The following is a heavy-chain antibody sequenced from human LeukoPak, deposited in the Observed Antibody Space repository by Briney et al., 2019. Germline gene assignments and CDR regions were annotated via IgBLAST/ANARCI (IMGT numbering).Heavy chain of an antibody. CDR1: GFTFSDYG. J-gene: IGHJ3*02. Sequence: GGSLRLSCVASGFTFSDYGMHWVRQAPGKGLEWVAFIRYDGSDKYYTDSVKGRFTISRDNSKSTLYLQMNSLRAEDTAVYYCARGGSYLSAFDIWGQGTMVTVSS. CDR3: ARGGSYLSAFDI. D-gene: IGHD1-26*01. CDR2: IRYDGSDK. V-gene: IGHV3-30*02.